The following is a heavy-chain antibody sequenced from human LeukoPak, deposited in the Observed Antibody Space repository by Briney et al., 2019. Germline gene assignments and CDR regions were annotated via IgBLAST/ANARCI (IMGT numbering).Heavy chain of an antibody. CDR1: GYTFTSYD. CDR3: ARGGGFSFGAQSYYQLSF. J-gene: IGHJ4*02. Sequence: VSVKVSCKASGYTFTSYDIHWVRQDPGRGLDYLGWMNPNSGKTGYTQKFQGRLSMTRDTSISTAYLELNSLTSEDTAVYYCARGGGFSFGAQSYYQLSFWGQGTLVTVSS. CDR2: MNPNSGKT. V-gene: IGHV1-8*01. D-gene: IGHD1-26*01.